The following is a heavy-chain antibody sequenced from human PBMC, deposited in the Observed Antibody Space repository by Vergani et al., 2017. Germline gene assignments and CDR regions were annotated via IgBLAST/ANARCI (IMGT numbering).Heavy chain of an antibody. CDR2: IYYSGST. CDR1: GGSISSSSYY. CDR3: ARGDDSSGYYYPDY. V-gene: IGHV4-39*01. Sequence: QLQLQESGPGLVKPSETLSLTCTVSGGSISSSSYYWGWIRQPPGKGLEWIGSIYYSGSTYYNPSLKSRVTISVDTSKNQFSLKLSSVTAADTAVYYCARGDDSSGYYYPDYWGQGTLVTISS. D-gene: IGHD3-22*01. J-gene: IGHJ4*02.